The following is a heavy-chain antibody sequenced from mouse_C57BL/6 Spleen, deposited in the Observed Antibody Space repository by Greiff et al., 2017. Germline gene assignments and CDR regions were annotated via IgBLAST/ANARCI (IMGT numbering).Heavy chain of an antibody. CDR3: VKNDYDGGYYYAMDY. J-gene: IGHJ4*01. D-gene: IGHD2-4*01. CDR1: GFSFNTYA. CDR2: IRSKSNNYAT. V-gene: IGHV10-1*01. Sequence: EVKLVESGGGLVQPKGSLKLSCAASGFSFNTYAMNWVRLAPGKGLEWVARIRSKSNNYATYYADSVKDRFTISRDDSESMLYLQMNNLKTEDTAMYYCVKNDYDGGYYYAMDYWGQGTSVTVSS.